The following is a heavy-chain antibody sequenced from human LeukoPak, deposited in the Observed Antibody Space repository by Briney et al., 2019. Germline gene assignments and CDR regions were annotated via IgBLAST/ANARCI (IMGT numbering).Heavy chain of an antibody. D-gene: IGHD6-6*01. CDR3: ARDLRSSSSSGINYYGMDV. J-gene: IGHJ6*02. CDR1: GGSISRSGYY. Sequence: SETLSLTCTVSGGSISRSGYYWSWIRQHPGKGLEWIGYIYYSGSTYYNPSLKNRVTISVDTSKNQFSLKLSSVTAADTAVYYCARDLRSSSSSGINYYGMDVWGQGTTVTVSS. CDR2: IYYSGST. V-gene: IGHV4-31*03.